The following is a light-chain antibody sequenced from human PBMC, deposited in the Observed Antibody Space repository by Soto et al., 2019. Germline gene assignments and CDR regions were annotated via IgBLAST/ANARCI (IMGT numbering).Light chain of an antibody. V-gene: IGLV2-8*01. J-gene: IGLJ1*01. CDR2: EVN. CDR1: SSDVGAYNY. CDR3: CSYAGSCNFYV. Sequence: QSALTQPPSASGSPGQSVTISCTGASSDVGAYNYVSWYQQHPGKAPKLIIYEVNKRPSGVPDRFSGSKSGNTASLTVSGLHAYDEADYHCCSYAGSCNFYVFGTGTKLTVL.